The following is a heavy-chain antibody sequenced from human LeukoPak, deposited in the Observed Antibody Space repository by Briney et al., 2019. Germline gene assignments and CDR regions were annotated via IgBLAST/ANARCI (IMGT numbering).Heavy chain of an antibody. CDR1: GGSITNTNY. CDR3: AREGGPYRPLDY. CDR2: VNLQGST. Sequence: SETLSLTCGVSGGSITNTNYWTWVRQPPGKGLEWIGEVNLQGSTNYNPSLMGRVAISVDTSEDHISLQLTSVTAADTAVYYCAREGGPYRPLDYSGQGTLVTVSS. V-gene: IGHV4-4*02. J-gene: IGHJ4*02.